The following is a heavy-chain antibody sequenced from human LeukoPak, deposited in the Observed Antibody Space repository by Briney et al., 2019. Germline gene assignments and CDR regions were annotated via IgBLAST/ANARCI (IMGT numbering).Heavy chain of an antibody. V-gene: IGHV1-69*01. CDR3: ARSSSSYTSLYYYYYMEV. J-gene: IGHJ6*03. Sequence: SVKVSCKASGGTFSSYAIRWVRQAPGQGLEWMGGIIPIFGTANYAQKFQGRVTITADESTSTAYMQLSSLRSEDTAVYYCARSSSSYTSLYYYYYMEVWGKGTTVTVSS. D-gene: IGHD6-6*01. CDR1: GGTFSSYA. CDR2: IIPIFGTA.